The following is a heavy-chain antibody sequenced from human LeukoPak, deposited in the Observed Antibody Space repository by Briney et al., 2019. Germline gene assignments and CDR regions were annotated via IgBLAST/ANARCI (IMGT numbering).Heavy chain of an antibody. CDR2: IYYSGST. V-gene: IGHV4-59*11. Sequence: SETLSLTCTVSGGSISSHYWSWIRQPPGKGLEWIGYIYYSGSTNYNPSLKSRVTISVDTSKNQFSLKLSSVTAADTAVYYCASGKFSGIAVAGTLGYWGQGTLVTVSS. J-gene: IGHJ4*02. D-gene: IGHD6-19*01. CDR3: ASGKFSGIAVAGTLGY. CDR1: GGSISSHY.